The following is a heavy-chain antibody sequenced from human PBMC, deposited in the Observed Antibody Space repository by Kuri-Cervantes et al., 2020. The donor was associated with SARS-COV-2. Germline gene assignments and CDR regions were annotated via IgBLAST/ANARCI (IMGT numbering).Heavy chain of an antibody. Sequence: SETLSLTCTVSGGSISSGGYYWTWIRQRPGKGLEWIGYIYYSGLSYYNPSIESRLTISVDKSNNQFSLRMTSVTAADTAIYYCLKGLIAWGQGTLVTVSS. CDR2: IYYSGLS. CDR1: GGSISSGGYY. CDR3: LKGLIA. V-gene: IGHV4-31*03. J-gene: IGHJ5*02. D-gene: IGHD3-22*01.